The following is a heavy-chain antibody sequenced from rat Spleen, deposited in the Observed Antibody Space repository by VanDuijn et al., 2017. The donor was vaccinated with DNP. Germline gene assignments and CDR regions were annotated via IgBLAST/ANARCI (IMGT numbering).Heavy chain of an antibody. J-gene: IGHJ2*01. CDR2: IIYDGSRT. Sequence: EVQLVESGGGLVQPGNSLKLSCAASGFTFSDYAMAWVRQSPKKGLEWVATIIYDGSRTYYRDSVQGRFSISRDNARSTLYLQMDSLTSEDTATYYCATQKITLMVVMHFDNWGQGVMVTVSS. CDR3: ATQKITLMVVMHFDN. D-gene: IGHD1-12*02. V-gene: IGHV5S10*01. CDR1: GFTFSDYA.